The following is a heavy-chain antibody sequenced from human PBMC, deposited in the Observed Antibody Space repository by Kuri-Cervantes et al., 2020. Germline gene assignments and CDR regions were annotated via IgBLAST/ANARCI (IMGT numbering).Heavy chain of an antibody. CDR2: ISYDGSNK. D-gene: IGHD3-3*01. CDR3: ARDGRFLEWGNQGIMDV. Sequence: LSLTCAASGFTFSSYAMHWVRQAPGEGLEWVAVISYDGSNKYYADSVKGRFTISRDNSKNTLYLQMNSLRAEDTAVYYCARDGRFLEWGNQGIMDVWGQGTTVTVSS. V-gene: IGHV3-30-3*01. CDR1: GFTFSSYA. J-gene: IGHJ6*02.